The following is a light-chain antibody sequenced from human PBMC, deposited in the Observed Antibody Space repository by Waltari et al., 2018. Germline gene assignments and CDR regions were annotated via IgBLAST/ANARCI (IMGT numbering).Light chain of an antibody. CDR1: QSVRSN. Sequence: EIVMTQSPATLSVSPGERATISCRASQSVRSNFAWYLHKTGQAPRLLIYGASTRATGIPARFSGSGSGTEFTLTISSLQSEDFAAYYCQQYNDWPPWTFGQGTKVEIK. CDR3: QQYNDWPPWT. V-gene: IGKV3D-15*01. CDR2: GAS. J-gene: IGKJ1*01.